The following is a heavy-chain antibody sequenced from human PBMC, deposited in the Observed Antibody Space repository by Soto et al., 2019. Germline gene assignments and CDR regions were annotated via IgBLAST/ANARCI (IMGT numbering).Heavy chain of an antibody. J-gene: IGHJ4*02. CDR2: IYYSGST. CDR1: GGSVSSSSYY. D-gene: IGHD1-26*01. CDR3: ARRYGSAIDY. V-gene: IGHV4-61*05. Sequence: SETLSLTCIVSGGSVSSSSYYWGWIRQPPGKGLEWIGYIYYSGSTNYNPSLKSRVTISVDTSKNQFSLKLSSVTAADTAVYYCARRYGSAIDYWGQGTLVTVSS.